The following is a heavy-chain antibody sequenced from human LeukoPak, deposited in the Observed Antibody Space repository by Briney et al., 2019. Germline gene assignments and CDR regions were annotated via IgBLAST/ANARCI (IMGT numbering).Heavy chain of an antibody. D-gene: IGHD2-15*01. V-gene: IGHV4-38-2*01. J-gene: IGHJ6*03. CDR1: GYSISSGYY. CDR2: IYDSGFT. CDR3: ARSLRYGYCSGGSCLSPYYMDD. Sequence: SETLSLTCAVSGYSISSGYYWGWIRQPPREGLEWIGSIYDSGFTYYNPSLKRRTTMSVNTYKNQLPHKLSSVTAADTAVYDCARSLRYGYCSGGSCLSPYYMDDWGKGTTVTVSS.